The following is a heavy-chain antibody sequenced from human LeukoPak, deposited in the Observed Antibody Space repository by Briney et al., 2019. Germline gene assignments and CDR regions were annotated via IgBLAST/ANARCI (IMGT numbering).Heavy chain of an antibody. CDR3: ARDYYGQLGY. CDR1: GGSISSGSYY. Sequence: SETLSLTCTVSGGSISSGSYYWSWIRQPSGKGLEWIGYIYYSGSTNYNPSLKSRVTISVDTSKNQFSLKLSSVTAADTAVYYCARDYYGQLGYWGQGTLVTVSS. D-gene: IGHD3-10*01. J-gene: IGHJ4*02. CDR2: IYYSGST. V-gene: IGHV4-61*10.